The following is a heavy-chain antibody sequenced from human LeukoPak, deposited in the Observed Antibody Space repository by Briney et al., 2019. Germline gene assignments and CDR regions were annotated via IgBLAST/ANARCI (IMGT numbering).Heavy chain of an antibody. V-gene: IGHV3-30*18. Sequence: GGSLRLSCAASGFTFSSYGMHWVRQAPGKGLEWVAVISYDGSNKYYADSVKGRFTISRDNSKNTLYLQMNSLRAEDTAVYYCAKDRNWFGGVNPAGMDVWGQGTTATVSS. CDR3: AKDRNWFGGVNPAGMDV. J-gene: IGHJ6*02. CDR2: ISYDGSNK. D-gene: IGHD3-16*01. CDR1: GFTFSSYG.